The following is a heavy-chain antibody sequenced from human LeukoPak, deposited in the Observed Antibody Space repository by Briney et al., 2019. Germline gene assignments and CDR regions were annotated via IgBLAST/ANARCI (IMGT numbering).Heavy chain of an antibody. Sequence: SETLSLTCTVSGDSMTRGGYYWSWVREHPWKGLEWIGFIYHSGTTFYHPSLEGRAAISVDTSQNQFSLKLTSVTAADTAVYYCARAVDYRNYFDYWGQGTLVTVSS. J-gene: IGHJ4*02. V-gene: IGHV4-31*03. CDR3: ARAVDYRNYFDY. CDR1: GDSMTRGGYY. D-gene: IGHD4-11*01. CDR2: IYHSGTT.